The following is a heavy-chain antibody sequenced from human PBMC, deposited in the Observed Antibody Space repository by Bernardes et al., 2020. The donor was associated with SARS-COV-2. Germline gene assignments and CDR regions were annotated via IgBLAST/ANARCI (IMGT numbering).Heavy chain of an antibody. D-gene: IGHD3-3*01. CDR1: GFTFSSYA. V-gene: IGHV3-23*01. CDR3: AKREYYDFWSGPIDS. CDR2: ISGSGGST. Sequence: GGSLRLSCAASGFTFSSYAMNWVRQAPGKGLEWVSAISGSGGSTYYADSVRGRFTISRDNSKNTLYLQMNSQRAEDTAVYYCAKREYYDFWSGPIDSWGQGTLVTGSS. J-gene: IGHJ4*02.